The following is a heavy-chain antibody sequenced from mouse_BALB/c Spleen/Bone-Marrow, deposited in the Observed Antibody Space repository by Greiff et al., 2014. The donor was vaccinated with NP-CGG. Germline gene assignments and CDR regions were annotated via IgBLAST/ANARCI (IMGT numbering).Heavy chain of an antibody. Sequence: GSELVRPGASVKLSCKASGYTFTSYWMHWVKQRPGQGLEWIGNIYPGSGSTNYDEKFKSKATLTVDTSSSTAYMQLSSLTSEDSAVYYCTRRGGNYYYFDYWGQGTTLTVSS. V-gene: IGHV1S22*01. CDR1: GYTFTSYW. CDR2: IYPGSGST. D-gene: IGHD2-1*01. CDR3: TRRGGNYYYFDY. J-gene: IGHJ2*01.